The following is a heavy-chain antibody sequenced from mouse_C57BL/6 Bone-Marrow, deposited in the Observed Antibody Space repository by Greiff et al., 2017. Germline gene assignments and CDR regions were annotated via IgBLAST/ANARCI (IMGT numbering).Heavy chain of an antibody. CDR3: TTGLYYYGSKDD. V-gene: IGHV14-4*01. D-gene: IGHD1-1*01. CDR1: GFNIKDDY. J-gene: IGHJ2*01. Sequence: VQLQQSGAELVRPGASVKLSCTASGFNIKDDYMHWVKQRPEQGLEWIGWIDPENGDTEYASKFQGKATITADTSSNTAYLQLSSLTSEDTAVYYCTTGLYYYGSKDDWGQGTTLTVSS. CDR2: IDPENGDT.